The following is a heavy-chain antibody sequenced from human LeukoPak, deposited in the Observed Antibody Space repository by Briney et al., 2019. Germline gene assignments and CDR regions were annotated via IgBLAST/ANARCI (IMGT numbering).Heavy chain of an antibody. D-gene: IGHD2-2*01. V-gene: IGHV3-23*01. CDR3: ARRQLLGYAFDI. CDR2: ISGSGGST. Sequence: GGSLRLSCAASGFTFSSYAMSWVRQAPGKGLEWVSAISGSGGSTYYADSVKGRFTISRDNSKNTLYLQMNSLRAEDTAVYYCARRQLLGYAFDIWGQGTMVTVSS. CDR1: GFTFSSYA. J-gene: IGHJ3*02.